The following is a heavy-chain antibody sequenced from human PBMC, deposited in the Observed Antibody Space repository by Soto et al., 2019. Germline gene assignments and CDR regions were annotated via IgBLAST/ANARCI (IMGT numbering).Heavy chain of an antibody. CDR1: GFTFSSYG. J-gene: IGHJ4*02. Sequence: PGGSLRLSCAASGFTFSSYGMHWVRQAPGKGLEWVAVIWYDGSNKYYADSVKGRFTISRDNSKNTLYLQMNSLRAEDTAVYYCARDGFMVRGVISHWGQGTLVTVS. V-gene: IGHV3-33*01. D-gene: IGHD3-10*01. CDR2: IWYDGSNK. CDR3: ARDGFMVRGVISH.